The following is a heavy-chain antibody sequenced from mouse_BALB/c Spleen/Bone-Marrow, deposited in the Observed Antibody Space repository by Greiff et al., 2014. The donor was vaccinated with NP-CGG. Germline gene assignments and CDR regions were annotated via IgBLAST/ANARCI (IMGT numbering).Heavy chain of an antibody. CDR3: ARITTATGAMDD. J-gene: IGHJ4*01. CDR2: IWADGST. CDR1: GFSITSSG. V-gene: IGHV2-9*02. D-gene: IGHD1-2*01. Sequence: QVQLQQSGPGLVAPSQCLSFTCTVSGFSITSSGVHWVRQPPGQGLEWLGVIWADGSTNYNSALMSILSIRKDNSKSQVFLKMNSLQTDDTAMYYCARITTATGAMDDWGQGTSVTVSS.